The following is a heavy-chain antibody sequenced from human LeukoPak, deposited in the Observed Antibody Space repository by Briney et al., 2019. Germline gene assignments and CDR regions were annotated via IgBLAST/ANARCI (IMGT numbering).Heavy chain of an antibody. CDR1: GGTFSSYA. CDR3: AQVAYCGGDCYDYYMDV. J-gene: IGHJ6*03. D-gene: IGHD2-21*01. Sequence: SVKVSCKASGGTFSSYAISWVRQAPGQGLEWMGGIISIFGTANYAQKFQGRVTITTDESTSTAYMELSSLRSEDTAVYYCAQVAYCGGDCYDYYMDVWGKGTTVTVSS. CDR2: IISIFGTA. V-gene: IGHV1-69*05.